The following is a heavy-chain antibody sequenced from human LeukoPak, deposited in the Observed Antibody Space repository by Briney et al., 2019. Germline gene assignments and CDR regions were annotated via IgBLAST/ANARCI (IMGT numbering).Heavy chain of an antibody. V-gene: IGHV3-30*14. CDR3: PSSRGYSWYYFDY. J-gene: IGHJ4*02. Sequence: GGSLRLSCAASGFTFSSYAMNWVRQAPGKGLDWVAVISYDGSNKYYADSVKGRFTIPRDNSKNTLYLQMNSLRAEDTAVYYCPSSRGYSWYYFDYWGQGTLVTVSS. CDR2: ISYDGSNK. CDR1: GFTFSSYA. D-gene: IGHD5-18*01.